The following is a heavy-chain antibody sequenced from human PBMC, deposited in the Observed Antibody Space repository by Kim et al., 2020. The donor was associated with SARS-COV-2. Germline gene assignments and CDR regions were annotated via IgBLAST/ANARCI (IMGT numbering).Heavy chain of an antibody. Sequence: GGSLRLSCAASGFTFSSYEMNWVRQAPGKGLEWVSYISSSGSTIYYADSVKGRFTISRDNAKNSLYLQMNSLRAEDTAVYYCARVPSGSSWYSNNYYYGMDVWGQGTTVTVSS. CDR2: ISSSGSTI. CDR1: GFTFSSYE. D-gene: IGHD6-13*01. CDR3: ARVPSGSSWYSNNYYYGMDV. V-gene: IGHV3-48*03. J-gene: IGHJ6*02.